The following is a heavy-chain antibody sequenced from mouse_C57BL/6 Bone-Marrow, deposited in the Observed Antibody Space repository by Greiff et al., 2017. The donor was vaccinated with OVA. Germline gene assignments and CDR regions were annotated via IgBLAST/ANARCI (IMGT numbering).Heavy chain of an antibody. V-gene: IGHV1-55*01. CDR2: IYPGSGST. Sequence: QVQLQQPGAELVKPGASVKVSCKASGYTFTSYWMHWVKQRPGQGLEWIGDIYPGSGSTNYNEKFKSKATLTVDTSSSTAYMQLSSLTSEDSAVYYCARERLLVTIDYWGQGTTLTVSS. D-gene: IGHD2-2*01. J-gene: IGHJ2*01. CDR3: ARERLLVTIDY. CDR1: GYTFTSYW.